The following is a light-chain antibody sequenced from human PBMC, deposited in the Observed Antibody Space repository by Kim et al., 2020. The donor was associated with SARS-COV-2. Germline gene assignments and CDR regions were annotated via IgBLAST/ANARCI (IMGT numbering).Light chain of an antibody. CDR3: QDYGGSLFT. V-gene: IGKV3-20*01. J-gene: IGKJ2*01. CDR1: QSVNGNY. CDR2: GVF. Sequence: ELVLTQSPGTLSLSPGERATLSCRASQSVNGNYLAWYQQKPGQAPRLLIYGVFNRATGIPDRFSGSGSGTDFTLIISRLEPEDFAVYYCQDYGGSLFTFGQGTKLEI.